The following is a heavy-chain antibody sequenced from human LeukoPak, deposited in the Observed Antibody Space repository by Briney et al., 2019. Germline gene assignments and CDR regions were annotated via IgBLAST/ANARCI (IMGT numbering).Heavy chain of an antibody. V-gene: IGHV4-59*01. J-gene: IGHJ4*02. CDR3: ARYYYDSSGYYVLDY. CDR1: GGSISSYY. D-gene: IGHD3-22*01. CDR2: IYYSGST. Sequence: PSETLSLTCAVSGGSISSYYWSWIRQPPGKGLEWSGYIYYSGSTNYNPSLKSRVTISVDTSKNQFSLKLSSVTAADTAVYYCARYYYDSSGYYVLDYWGQGTLVTVSS.